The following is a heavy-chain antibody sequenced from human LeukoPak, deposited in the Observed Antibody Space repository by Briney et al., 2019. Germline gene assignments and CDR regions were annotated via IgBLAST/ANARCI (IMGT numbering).Heavy chain of an antibody. D-gene: IGHD4/OR15-4a*01. CDR3: ARRAGAYSHPYDY. J-gene: IGHJ4*02. V-gene: IGHV3-53*01. Sequence: GGSLRLSCAASGFTFSSYGITWVRQAPGKGLEWVSFIYSDNTHYSDSVKGRFTISRDNSKNTLYLQMNSLRAEDTAVYYCARRAGAYSHPYDYWGQGTLVTVSS. CDR2: IYSDNT. CDR1: GFTFSSYG.